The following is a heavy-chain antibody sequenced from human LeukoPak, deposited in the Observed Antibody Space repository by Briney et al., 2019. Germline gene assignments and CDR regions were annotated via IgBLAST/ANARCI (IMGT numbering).Heavy chain of an antibody. V-gene: IGHV4-39*01. CDR2: IYYSGST. J-gene: IGHJ6*03. CDR1: GGSISSSSYY. CDR3: ARGRTADYYQYYMDV. Sequence: PSETLSLTCTVSGGSISSSSYYWGWIRQPPGKGLEWIGSIYYSGSTYYNPSLKSRVTISVDTSKNQLSLKLSSVTAADTAVYYCARGRTADYYQYYMDVWGTGTTVTVSS. D-gene: IGHD5-18*01.